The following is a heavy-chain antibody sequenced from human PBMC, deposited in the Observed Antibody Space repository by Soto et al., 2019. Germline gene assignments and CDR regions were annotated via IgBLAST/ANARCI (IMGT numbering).Heavy chain of an antibody. CDR3: VRYHYGDRIFDP. J-gene: IGHJ5*02. CDR1: GFTVSSNY. V-gene: IGHV3-53*01. D-gene: IGHD4-17*01. Sequence: EVQLVESGGGLIQPGGSLRLSCAASGFTVSSNYMSWVRQAPGKGLEWVSVIYSGGSTYYADSVKGRFTISRDNSKNTLYLQMNSLRAEDTAVYYCVRYHYGDRIFDPWGQGTLVTVSS. CDR2: IYSGGST.